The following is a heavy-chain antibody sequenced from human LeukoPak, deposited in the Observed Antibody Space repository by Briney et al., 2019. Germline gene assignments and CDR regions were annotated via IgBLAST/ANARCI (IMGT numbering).Heavy chain of an antibody. D-gene: IGHD6-19*01. CDR2: IDWDDDK. J-gene: IGHJ4*02. CDR3: ARIFEYSSGWYSGFDY. Sequence: ESGPALVKPTQTLTLTCTFSGFSLSTSGMCVSWIRQPPGKALEWLARIDWDDDKYYSTPLKARLTISKDTSKNQVVLTMTNMDPVDTATYYCARIFEYSSGWYSGFDYWGQGTLVTVSS. V-gene: IGHV2-70*11. CDR1: GFSLSTSGMC.